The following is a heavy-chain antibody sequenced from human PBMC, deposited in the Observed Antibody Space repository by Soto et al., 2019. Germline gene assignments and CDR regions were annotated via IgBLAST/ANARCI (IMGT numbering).Heavy chain of an antibody. CDR3: AXDFGYSSGYDAFDI. CDR1: GFTFSSYA. CDR2: ISGSGVST. J-gene: IGHJ3*02. Sequence: GSLRLSCAASGFTFSSYAMSWVRQAPGKGLEWVSAISGSGVSTYHADSVKGRFTISRDNSKNTLYLQMNSLRAEDTAVYYCAXDFGYSSGYDAFDIWGQGTMVTVSS. V-gene: IGHV3-23*01. D-gene: IGHD5-18*01.